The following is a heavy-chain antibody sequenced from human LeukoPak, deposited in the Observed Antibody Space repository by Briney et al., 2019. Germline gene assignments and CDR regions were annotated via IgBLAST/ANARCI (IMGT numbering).Heavy chain of an antibody. CDR2: INPSGGST. D-gene: IGHD4-17*01. V-gene: IGHV1-46*01. CDR1: GYTFTSYY. CDR3: ARFRGDYGPH. Sequence: ASVRVSCKASGYTFTSYYLHWVRQARGQGLEWMGMINPSGGSTAYAQKFQGRVTIIRDTSTSTVYMELSSLTSEDSAVYYCARFRGDYGPHCGPRDLVSASS. J-gene: IGHJ4*02.